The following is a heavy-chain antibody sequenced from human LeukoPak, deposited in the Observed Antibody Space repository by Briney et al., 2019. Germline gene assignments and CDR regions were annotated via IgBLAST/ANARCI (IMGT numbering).Heavy chain of an antibody. D-gene: IGHD6-13*01. V-gene: IGHV1-46*01. J-gene: IGHJ6*02. Sequence: GASVKVSCKASGYTFTSYYMHWVRQAPGQGLEWMGIINPSGGSTSYAQKFQGRVTMTRDTSTSTVYMELSSLRSEDTAVYYCARVVQQLGGDYYGMDVWGQGTTVTVSS. CDR2: INPSGGST. CDR1: GYTFTSYY. CDR3: ARVVQQLGGDYYGMDV.